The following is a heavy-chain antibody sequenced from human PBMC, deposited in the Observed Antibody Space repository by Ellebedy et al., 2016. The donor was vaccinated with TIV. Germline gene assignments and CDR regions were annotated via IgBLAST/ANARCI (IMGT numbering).Heavy chain of an antibody. CDR2: INKDGSST. V-gene: IGHV3-74*01. Sequence: GESLKISXAASGFTFSSYWMHWVRQAPGKGLVLVSRINKDGSSTNYADSVKGRFTISRDNAKNTLYLQMNSLRAEDTAVYYCAKDLSYAASDYWGQGTLVTVSS. CDR3: AKDLSYAASDY. CDR1: GFTFSSYW. J-gene: IGHJ4*02. D-gene: IGHD2-15*01.